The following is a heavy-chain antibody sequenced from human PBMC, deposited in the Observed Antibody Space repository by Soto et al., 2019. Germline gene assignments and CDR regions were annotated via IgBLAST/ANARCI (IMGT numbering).Heavy chain of an antibody. CDR3: TSAAWFPYLSLY. D-gene: IGHD3-10*01. Sequence: PGGSLRLSCAASGFTFSRFELHWVRQAPGKGLEWISYISSSGSTAYYASSVEGRFTISRDNANNSVYLQMDSLRAGDTALYYCTSAAWFPYLSLYWGQGALVTVSS. CDR2: ISSSGSTA. J-gene: IGHJ4*02. CDR1: GFTFSRFE. V-gene: IGHV3-48*03.